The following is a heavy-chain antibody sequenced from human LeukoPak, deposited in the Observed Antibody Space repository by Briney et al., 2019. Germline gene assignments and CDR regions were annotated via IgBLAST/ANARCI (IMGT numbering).Heavy chain of an antibody. J-gene: IGHJ4*02. Sequence: GGSLRLSCAASGFTFSSYGMSWVRQAPGKGLEWVSGISGSGGRTYYADFVKGRFTISRDNSKNTLFLQMNSLRAEDTAVYYCAKDGYTEWLGLYYFDYWGQGALVTVSS. CDR3: AKDGYTEWLGLYYFDY. V-gene: IGHV3-23*01. D-gene: IGHD6-19*01. CDR1: GFTFSSYG. CDR2: ISGSGGRT.